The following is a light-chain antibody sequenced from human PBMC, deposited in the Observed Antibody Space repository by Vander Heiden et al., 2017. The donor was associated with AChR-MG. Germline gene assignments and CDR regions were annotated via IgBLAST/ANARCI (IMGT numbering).Light chain of an antibody. CDR1: DTDIGIFDY. V-gene: IGLV2-14*01. CDR2: EVS. CDR3: SSHSSSNTAIL. J-gene: IGLJ2*01. Sequence: QSALTQPASGSGSPGQSITISCIGTDTDIGIFDYVSWYQQHPGKAPNLMISEVSNRPSGVSHRFSGSKSDNTASLTISGLRPEDEADYYCSSHSSSNTAILFGGGTRLTVL.